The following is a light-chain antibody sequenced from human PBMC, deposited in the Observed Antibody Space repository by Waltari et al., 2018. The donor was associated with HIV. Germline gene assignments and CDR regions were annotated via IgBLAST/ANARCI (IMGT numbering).Light chain of an antibody. CDR2: WAS. Sequence: DIVMTQSPDSLAVSVGQRAHINCKSSPSVLDTSNNKNFLAWYQQKPGQPPKLLIYWASTRESGVPDRFSVSGSGSDFTLTIDGLQAEDVAVYYCQQYYSAPFTFGQGTKLE. J-gene: IGKJ2*01. CDR1: PSVLDTSNNKNF. V-gene: IGKV4-1*01. CDR3: QQYYSAPFT.